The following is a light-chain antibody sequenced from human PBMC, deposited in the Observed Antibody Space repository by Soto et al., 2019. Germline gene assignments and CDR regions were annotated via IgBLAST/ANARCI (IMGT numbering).Light chain of an antibody. Sequence: TQSPISLSVSPGESATLSCRASQSIGGKLVWYQHKPGQAPRLLIYGASTRATDIPARFSGSGSETEFTLTIGGLQSEDSAIYYCLQYNDWPPLNCGGGTKGDIK. V-gene: IGKV3-15*01. CDR2: GAS. J-gene: IGKJ4*01. CDR3: LQYNDWPPLN. CDR1: QSIGGK.